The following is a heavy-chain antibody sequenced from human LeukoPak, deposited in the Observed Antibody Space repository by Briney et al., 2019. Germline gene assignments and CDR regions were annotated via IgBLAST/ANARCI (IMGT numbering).Heavy chain of an antibody. J-gene: IGHJ3*02. Sequence: SETLSLTCTVSGGSISSYYWSWIRQPPGKGLEWIGYIYYSGSTNYNPSLKSRVTISVDTSKNQFPLKLSSVTAADTAVYYCATQIVGATYEAFDIWGQGTMVTVSS. CDR1: GGSISSYY. D-gene: IGHD1-26*01. CDR3: ATQIVGATYEAFDI. CDR2: IYYSGST. V-gene: IGHV4-59*08.